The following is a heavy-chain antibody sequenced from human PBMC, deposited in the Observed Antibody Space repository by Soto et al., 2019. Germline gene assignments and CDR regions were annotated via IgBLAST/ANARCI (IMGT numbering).Heavy chain of an antibody. J-gene: IGHJ4*02. V-gene: IGHV1-24*01. CDR2: LDAEDGET. CDR3: ATLPRTIERTPAAIWSFDS. Sequence: GASVKVSFKVSGYSLSDLSIHWVRQAPGKGLEWMGGLDAEDGETIYAQKLQGRGTMTEDTSTDTAYMELSSLTSEDTAMYYCATLPRTIERTPAAIWSFDSWGQGTLVTSPQ. D-gene: IGHD2-2*01. CDR1: GYSLSDLS.